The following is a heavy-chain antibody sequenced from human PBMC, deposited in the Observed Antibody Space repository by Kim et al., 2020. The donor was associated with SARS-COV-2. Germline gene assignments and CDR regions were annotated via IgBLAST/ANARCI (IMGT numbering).Heavy chain of an antibody. V-gene: IGHV3-33*01. Sequence: YADSVRSRFTISRDYSENKVDLQMDSLSAGDTAVYYCARPSSSHFDFWGQGTLVSVSS. D-gene: IGHD3-10*01. CDR3: ARPSSSHFDF. J-gene: IGHJ4*02.